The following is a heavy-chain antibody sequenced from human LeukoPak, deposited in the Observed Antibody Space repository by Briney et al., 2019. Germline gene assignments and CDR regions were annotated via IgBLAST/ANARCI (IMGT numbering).Heavy chain of an antibody. V-gene: IGHV4-4*09. Sequence: SETLSLTCTVSGGSISSFYWSWIRQPPGMRLEWIGYIYTSGITSYNPSLKSRVTMSVDTSKNQFSLKLNSVTAADTAVYYCARGRSMVTPFDYWGQGALVTVSS. D-gene: IGHD2-8*01. CDR3: ARGRSMVTPFDY. J-gene: IGHJ4*02. CDR2: IYTSGIT. CDR1: GGSISSFY.